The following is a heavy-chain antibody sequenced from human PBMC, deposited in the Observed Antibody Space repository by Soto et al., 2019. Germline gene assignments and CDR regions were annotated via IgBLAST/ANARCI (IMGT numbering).Heavy chain of an antibody. J-gene: IGHJ4*02. Sequence: SETLSLTCTVSGDSISSYYWSWIRQPPGKGLEWSGSIYYSGSTYYNPSLKSRVTISVDKSKNQFSLKLSSVTAADTAVYYCARYGQSDPQGDYYFDYRGQGTLVTVSS. CDR3: ARYGQSDPQGDYYFDY. D-gene: IGHD3-16*01. CDR2: IYYSGST. V-gene: IGHV4-39*07. CDR1: GDSISSYY.